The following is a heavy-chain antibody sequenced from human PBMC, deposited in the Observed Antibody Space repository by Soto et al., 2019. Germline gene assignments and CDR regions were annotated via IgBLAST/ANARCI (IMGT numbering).Heavy chain of an antibody. Sequence: PSQTLSLTCAISGDSVSSNSAAWNWIRQSPSRGLEWLGRTYYRSKWYNDYAVSVKSRITINPDTSKNQFSLQLNSVTPEDTAVYYCARVDRIAAAGTRFWVYWGQGTLVTVSS. CDR2: TYYRSKWYN. CDR3: ARVDRIAAAGTRFWVY. J-gene: IGHJ4*02. V-gene: IGHV6-1*01. CDR1: GDSVSSNSAA. D-gene: IGHD6-13*01.